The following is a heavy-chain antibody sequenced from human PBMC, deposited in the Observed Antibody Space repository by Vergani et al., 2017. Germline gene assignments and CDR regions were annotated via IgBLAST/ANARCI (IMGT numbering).Heavy chain of an antibody. CDR2: ISGSGGST. Sequence: VQLLESGGGLVQPGGSLRLSCAASGFTFSSYAMSWVRQAPGKGLEWVSAISGSGGSTYYADSVKGRFTISRDNSKNTLYLQMNSLRAEDTAVYYCAKSYYYDSSGYLHTEYFQHWGQGTLVTVSS. CDR1: GFTFSSYA. CDR3: AKSYYYDSSGYLHTEYFQH. J-gene: IGHJ1*01. V-gene: IGHV3-23*01. D-gene: IGHD3-22*01.